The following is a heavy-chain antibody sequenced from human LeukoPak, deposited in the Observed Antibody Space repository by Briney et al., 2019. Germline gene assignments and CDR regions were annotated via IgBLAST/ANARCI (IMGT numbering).Heavy chain of an antibody. Sequence: GGSLRLSCETAGFTFSSYVMHWVRHTPGKGLVWVSRISHDGIISYADSVKGRFTISRDNAKNTLILQMNSLRVEDTAVYYCARDWVYKIDYWGRGTLVTVSS. CDR2: ISHDGII. J-gene: IGHJ4*02. CDR1: GFTFSSYV. V-gene: IGHV3-74*01. D-gene: IGHD5-24*01. CDR3: ARDWVYKIDY.